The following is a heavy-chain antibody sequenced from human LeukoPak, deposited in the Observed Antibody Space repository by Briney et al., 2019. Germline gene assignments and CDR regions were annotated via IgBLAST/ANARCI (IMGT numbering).Heavy chain of an antibody. J-gene: IGHJ4*02. CDR3: AKLVDSSGWVFDF. CDR1: GYTFTDYY. D-gene: IGHD6-19*01. CDR2: MNPNSGDT. V-gene: IGHV1-2*04. Sequence: ASVKVSCKASGYTFTDYYMYWVRQAPGQGLEWMGWMNPNSGDTNYAQKFQGWVTMTRDTSINTAYMELSRLKSDDTAIYYCAKLVDSSGWVFDFWGQGTLVTVSS.